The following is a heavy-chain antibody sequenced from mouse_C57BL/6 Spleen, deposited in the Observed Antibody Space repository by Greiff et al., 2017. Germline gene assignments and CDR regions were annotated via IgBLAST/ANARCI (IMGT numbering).Heavy chain of an antibody. Sequence: QVQLQQPGAELVRPGSSVKLSCKASGYTFTSYWMDWVKQRPGQGLEWIGNIYPSDSETHYNQKFKDKATLTVDKSSSTAYMQLSSLTSEESAVYYCASGDSDRGFDYWRQGTTLTVSS. CDR2: IYPSDSET. J-gene: IGHJ2*01. CDR3: ASGDSDRGFDY. V-gene: IGHV1-61*01. D-gene: IGHD2-4*01. CDR1: GYTFTSYW.